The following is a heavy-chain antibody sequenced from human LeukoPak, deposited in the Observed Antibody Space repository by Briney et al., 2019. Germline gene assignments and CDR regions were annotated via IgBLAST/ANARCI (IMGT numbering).Heavy chain of an antibody. D-gene: IGHD3-10*01. J-gene: IGHJ4*02. Sequence: ASVKVSCKASGYTFTSYGISWVRQAPGQGLEWMGWISAYNGNTNYAQKLQVRVTMTTDTSTSTAYMELRSLRSDDPAVYYCGRDSGSGSNRGGDCWGQGTLVTVSS. V-gene: IGHV1-18*01. CDR2: ISAYNGNT. CDR1: GYTFTSYG. CDR3: GRDSGSGSNRGGDC.